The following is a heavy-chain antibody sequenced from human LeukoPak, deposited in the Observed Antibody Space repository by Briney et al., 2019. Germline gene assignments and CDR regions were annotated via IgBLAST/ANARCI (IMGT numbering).Heavy chain of an antibody. CDR2: IYYSGNT. Sequence: SETLSLTCTVSGGSISSYYWSWIRQPPGKGLEWIGYIYYSGNTNYNPSLKSLVTISVNTSKNQFSLKLSSLTAADTAVYYCARAVLSYCRGGSCPYFDYWGQGTLVTVSS. CDR1: GGSISSYY. CDR3: ARAVLSYCRGGSCPYFDY. D-gene: IGHD2-15*01. V-gene: IGHV4-59*01. J-gene: IGHJ4*01.